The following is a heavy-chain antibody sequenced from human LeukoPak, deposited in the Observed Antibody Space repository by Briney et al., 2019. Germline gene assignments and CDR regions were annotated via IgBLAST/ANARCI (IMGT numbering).Heavy chain of an antibody. CDR3: ARGPEYCSGGSCYSYQIDY. D-gene: IGHD2-15*01. Sequence: SETLSLTCAVYGGSFNGYYWSWIRQPPGKGLEWIGEINHSGSTNYNPSLKRRVTISVDTSKNQCSLKLSSVTAADTAVYYCARGPEYCSGGSCYSYQIDYWGQGTLVTVSS. V-gene: IGHV4-34*01. CDR2: INHSGST. CDR1: GGSFNGYY. J-gene: IGHJ4*02.